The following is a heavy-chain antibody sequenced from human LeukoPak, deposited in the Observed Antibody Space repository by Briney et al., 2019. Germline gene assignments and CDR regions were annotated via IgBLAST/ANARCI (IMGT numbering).Heavy chain of an antibody. CDR1: GGSFSGYY. J-gene: IGHJ4*02. D-gene: IGHD2-2*01. V-gene: IGHV4-34*01. CDR2: IKHSGST. Sequence: KPSETLSLTCAVYGGSFSGYYWSWIRQPPGKGLEWNGEIKHSGSTNYNPSLKSRVTISVDTSKNQFSLKLSSVSAADTAVYYCARGRYAAAAFDYLGQGTLVSVSS. CDR3: ARGRYAAAAFDY.